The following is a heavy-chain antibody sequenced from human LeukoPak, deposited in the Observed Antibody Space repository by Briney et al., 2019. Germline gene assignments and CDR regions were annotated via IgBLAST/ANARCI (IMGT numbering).Heavy chain of an antibody. D-gene: IGHD3-22*01. Sequence: SETLSLTCTVSGGSISSYYWTWIRQPAGKGLEWIGRIYTSGSTNYNPSLKSRVTMSVDTSKNQFSLKLSSVSAADTAVYYCAGDYYDSSGSDYWGQGTLVTVSS. J-gene: IGHJ4*02. V-gene: IGHV4-4*07. CDR1: GGSISSYY. CDR2: IYTSGST. CDR3: AGDYYDSSGSDY.